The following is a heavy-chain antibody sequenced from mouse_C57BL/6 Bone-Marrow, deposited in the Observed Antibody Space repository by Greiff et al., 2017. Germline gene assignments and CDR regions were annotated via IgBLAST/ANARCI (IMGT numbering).Heavy chain of an antibody. CDR2: INPNNGGT. V-gene: IGHV1-18*01. CDR1: GYTFTDYN. J-gene: IGHJ4*01. Sequence: VQLKESGPELVKPGASVKIPCKASGYTFTDYNMDWVKQSHGKSLEWIGDINPNNGGTIYNQKFKGKATLTVDKSSSTAYMELRSLTSEDTAVYYCATVIRHAVDYWGQGTSVTVSS. CDR3: ATVIRHAVDY.